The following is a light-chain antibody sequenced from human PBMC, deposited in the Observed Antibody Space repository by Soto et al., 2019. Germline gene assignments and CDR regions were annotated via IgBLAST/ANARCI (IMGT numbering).Light chain of an antibody. V-gene: IGKV1-6*01. J-gene: IGKJ1*01. CDR1: QDIRND. Sequence: AIQMTQSPSSLSASVGDRITITCRASQDIRNDLGWYQQKPGKAPTLLIYAASSLQSGVPSRFSGRGSGTDFPLTISSLQPEDFATYYCLQDYNYPWTFGPGTRVDIE. CDR3: LQDYNYPWT. CDR2: AAS.